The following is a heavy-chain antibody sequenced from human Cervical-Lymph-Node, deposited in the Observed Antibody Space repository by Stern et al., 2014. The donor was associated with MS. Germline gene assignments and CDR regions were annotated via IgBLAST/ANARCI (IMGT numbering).Heavy chain of an antibody. CDR1: GYTFTNYD. V-gene: IGHV1-8*01. CDR2: MKPNSGNT. CDR3: ERFSFGVVKPYYYGMDV. J-gene: IGHJ6*02. Sequence: QMQLVQSGAEVKKPGASVKVSCKASGYTFTNYDINWVRQATGQGLEWMGWMKPNSGNTGYAQKFQGRVTMTRNTSISTAYMELSSLRSEDTAVYYCERFSFGVVKPYYYGMDVWGQGTTVTVSS. D-gene: IGHD3-3*01.